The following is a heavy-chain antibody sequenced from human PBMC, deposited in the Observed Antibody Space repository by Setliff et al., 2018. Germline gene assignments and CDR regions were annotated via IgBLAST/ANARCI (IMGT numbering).Heavy chain of an antibody. J-gene: IGHJ3*02. Sequence: ASETLSLTCAVYGGSFSGYYWSWIRQPPGKGLEWIGYVGYNGNTHYNPSLNSRVTMSVDTSKNQFSLKLTSVSAADTAVYYCARWGENSGRPDWRAFDIWGQGTMVTVSS. CDR2: VGYNGNT. V-gene: IGHV4-59*01. CDR1: GGSFSGYY. D-gene: IGHD1-26*01. CDR3: ARWGENSGRPDWRAFDI.